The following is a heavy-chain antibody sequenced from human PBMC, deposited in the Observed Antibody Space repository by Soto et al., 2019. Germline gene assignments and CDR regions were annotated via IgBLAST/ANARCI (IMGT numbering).Heavy chain of an antibody. CDR2: ISYDGSNK. CDR1: GFTFSSYA. Sequence: QVQLVESGGGVVQPGRSLRLSCAASGFTFSSYAMHWVRQAPGKGLEWVAVISYDGSNKYYADSVKGRFTISRDNSKNTLYLQMNILRAEDTAVYYCAGDPGCGSRYSFDYWGQGTLVTVSS. V-gene: IGHV3-30-3*01. CDR3: AGDPGCGSRYSFDY. J-gene: IGHJ4*02. D-gene: IGHD2-21*01.